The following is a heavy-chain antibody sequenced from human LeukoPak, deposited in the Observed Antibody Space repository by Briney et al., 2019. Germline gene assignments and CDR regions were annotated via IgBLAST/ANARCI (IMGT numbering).Heavy chain of an antibody. CDR1: GGSISSSSYY. CDR2: IYYSGST. J-gene: IGHJ4*02. V-gene: IGHV4-39*01. D-gene: IGHD3-3*01. Sequence: SETLSLTCTVSGGSISSSSYYWGWIRQPPGKGLEWIGSIYYSGSTYYNPSLKSRVTISVDTSKNQFSLKLSSVTAADTAVYYCARRDTFWSGRDYWGQGTLVTVSS. CDR3: ARRDTFWSGRDY.